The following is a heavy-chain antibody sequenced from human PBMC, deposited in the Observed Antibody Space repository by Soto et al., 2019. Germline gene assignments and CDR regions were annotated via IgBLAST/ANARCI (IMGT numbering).Heavy chain of an antibody. CDR1: GGSISSDDYY. V-gene: IGHV4-30-4*01. J-gene: IGHJ1*01. D-gene: IGHD3-22*01. CDR2: IHSSGSI. CDR3: ARDLDGLHDDTSGPFPRPG. Sequence: NPSETLSLTCTVSGGSISSDDYYWSWIRQAPGRGLEWIGYIHSSGSIYYNPSLKSRATMSIATAGNQFSLKVSSVTVADTAVYYCARDLDGLHDDTSGPFPRPGWGQGTLVTVSS.